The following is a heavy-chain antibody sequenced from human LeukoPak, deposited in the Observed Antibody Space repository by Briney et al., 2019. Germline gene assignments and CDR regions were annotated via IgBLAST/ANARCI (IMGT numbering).Heavy chain of an antibody. V-gene: IGHV4-38-2*02. CDR2: IYQSGST. J-gene: IGHJ6*03. D-gene: IGHD5-18*01. Sequence: SETLSLTCTVSGYSISSGYYWGWIRQPPGKGLEWIGSIYQSGSTYYNPSLKSRVTISVDTSKNQFSLKLSSVTAADTAVYYCARARYSYGFHYYMDVWGKGTTVTVSS. CDR3: ARARYSYGFHYYMDV. CDR1: GYSISSGYY.